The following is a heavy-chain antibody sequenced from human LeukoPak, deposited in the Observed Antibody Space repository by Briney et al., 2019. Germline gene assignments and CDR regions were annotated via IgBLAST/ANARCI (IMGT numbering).Heavy chain of an antibody. Sequence: GASVKVSCKASGGTFSSYAISWVRQAPGQGLEWMGGIIPIFGTANYAQKFQGRVTITADESTSTAYMELSSLRSEDTAVYYCARGYYDILTGYYMEAAKYYYYGMDVWGQGTTVTVSS. CDR3: ARGYYDILTGYYMEAAKYYYYGMDV. J-gene: IGHJ6*02. CDR2: IIPIFGTA. V-gene: IGHV1-69*13. CDR1: GGTFSSYA. D-gene: IGHD3-9*01.